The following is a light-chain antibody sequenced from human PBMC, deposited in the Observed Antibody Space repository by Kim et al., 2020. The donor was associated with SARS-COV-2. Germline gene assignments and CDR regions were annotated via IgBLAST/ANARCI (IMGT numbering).Light chain of an antibody. CDR3: QQYYTTPPA. CDR2: WSS. J-gene: IGKJ4*01. V-gene: IGKV4-1*01. Sequence: DIVMTQSPDSLAVSLGERATINCKSSQTVLHNPNNKNYLAWYQQKPGQPPELLIYWSSTRESGVPDRFSGSGSGTDFTLTISSLQAEDVAVYYCQQYYTTPPAFGGGTKVEI. CDR1: QTVLHNPNNKNY.